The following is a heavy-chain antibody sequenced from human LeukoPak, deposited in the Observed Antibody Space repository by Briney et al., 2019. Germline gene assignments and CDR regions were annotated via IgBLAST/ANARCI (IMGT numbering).Heavy chain of an antibody. J-gene: IGHJ4*02. Sequence: PGGSLRLSCAASGFTFSSYGMHWVRQAPGKGLEWVAFIRYDGGNKYYADSVKGRFTISRDNSKNTLDLQMNSLRAEDTAVYYCAKDLGHRTKTPDYWGQGTLDTVS. CDR2: IRYDGGNK. V-gene: IGHV3-30*02. D-gene: IGHD2-8*01. CDR3: AKDLGHRTKTPDY. CDR1: GFTFSSYG.